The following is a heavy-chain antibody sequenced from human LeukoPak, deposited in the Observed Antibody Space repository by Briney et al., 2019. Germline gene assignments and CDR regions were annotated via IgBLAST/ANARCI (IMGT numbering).Heavy chain of an antibody. CDR2: IIPILGIA. CDR3: ARDRTLGYCSGGSCYFDY. CDR1: GGTFSSYA. D-gene: IGHD2-15*01. V-gene: IGHV1-69*04. J-gene: IGHJ4*02. Sequence: ASVKLSCKASGGTFSSYAISWVRQAPGQGLEWMGRIIPILGIANYAQKFQGRVTITADKSTSTAYMELSSLRSEDTAVYYCARDRTLGYCSGGSCYFDYWGQGTLVTVSS.